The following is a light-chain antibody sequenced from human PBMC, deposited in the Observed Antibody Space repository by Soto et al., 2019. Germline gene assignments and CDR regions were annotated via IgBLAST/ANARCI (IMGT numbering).Light chain of an antibody. V-gene: IGKV3-11*01. CDR3: QQSYSTYT. Sequence: EIVLTQSPAALSLSPGETATLSCRASQSLNNDLAWYQQKPGQAPRLLIYDASDRATGVPARFRGSGSGTDFTLTISSLDPEDFATYYCQQSYSTYTFGQGTKLEIK. CDR2: DAS. J-gene: IGKJ2*01. CDR1: QSLNND.